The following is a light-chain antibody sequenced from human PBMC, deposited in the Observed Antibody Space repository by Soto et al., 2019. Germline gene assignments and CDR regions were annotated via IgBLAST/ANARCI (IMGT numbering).Light chain of an antibody. V-gene: IGKV1-5*01. J-gene: IGKJ1*01. CDR1: QTISSW. Sequence: DIQMTQSPSTLSASVGGRVTITCRASQTISSWLAWYQQKPGKAPKLLIYDVSTLGSGVPARFSGIGSGTDFTLTISSLHPDDFATYYCQQCNAFWTFGQGTKVDIK. CDR3: QQCNAFWT. CDR2: DVS.